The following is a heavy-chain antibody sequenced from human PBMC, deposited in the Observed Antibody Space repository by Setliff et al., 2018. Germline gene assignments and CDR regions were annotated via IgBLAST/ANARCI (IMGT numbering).Heavy chain of an antibody. J-gene: IGHJ4*02. CDR3: AKDMEEIPTYYFDY. V-gene: IGHV3-21*04. Sequence: LRLSCAASGFTFSSYSMNWVRQAPGKGLEWVSSISGSIGYADSVKGRFTISRDNAKNSLYLQMNSLRAEDTALYYCAKDMEEIPTYYFDYWGQGTLVTVSS. D-gene: IGHD1-1*01. CDR2: ISGSI. CDR1: GFTFSSYS.